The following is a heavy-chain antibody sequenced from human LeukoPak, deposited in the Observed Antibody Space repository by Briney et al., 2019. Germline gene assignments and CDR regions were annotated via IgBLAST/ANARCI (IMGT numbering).Heavy chain of an antibody. J-gene: IGHJ4*02. V-gene: IGHV4-4*07. Sequence: SETLSLTCTVSGGSISNYFWTWIRQPAGKGLEWIGRIYTNGNTHYNPSLKSRVTMSVDTSKNQFSLKLSSVTAADTAVYYCARGEDGVYWGQGTLVTVSS. CDR1: GGSISNYF. CDR2: IYTNGNT. CDR3: ARGEDGVY.